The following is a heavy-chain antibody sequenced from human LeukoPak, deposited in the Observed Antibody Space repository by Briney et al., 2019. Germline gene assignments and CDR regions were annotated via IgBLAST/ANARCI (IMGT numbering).Heavy chain of an antibody. Sequence: SVKVSCKASGGTFNSDAINWVRQAPGQGLEWMGGIIPSFGTADYAQKFQGRVSITADESTSTAYMELRSLKSDDTAMYYCARCPGTTEKDYFDYWGQGTLVTVSS. J-gene: IGHJ4*02. CDR2: IIPSFGTA. CDR3: ARCPGTTEKDYFDY. V-gene: IGHV1-69*13. CDR1: GGTFNSDA. D-gene: IGHD1-1*01.